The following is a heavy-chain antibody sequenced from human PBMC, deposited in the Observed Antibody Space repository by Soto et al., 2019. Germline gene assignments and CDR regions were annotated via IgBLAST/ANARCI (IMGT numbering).Heavy chain of an antibody. Sequence: PSETLSLTCTVSGGSITTNYWSWIRQPPGKGLEWIGYIYYRGSTNYNPSLKSRVTISVDTSKNQFSLKLGSVTAADTAVYYCASPKIAFYNWFDPWGQGTLVTVSS. V-gene: IGHV4-59*08. D-gene: IGHD3-3*02. J-gene: IGHJ5*02. CDR2: IYYRGST. CDR3: ASPKIAFYNWFDP. CDR1: GGSITTNY.